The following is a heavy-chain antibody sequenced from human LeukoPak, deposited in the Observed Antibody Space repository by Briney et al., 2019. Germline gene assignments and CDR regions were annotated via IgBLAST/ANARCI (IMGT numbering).Heavy chain of an antibody. CDR3: ARGYTMVRGSLGY. CDR1: GFTFSSYS. J-gene: IGHJ4*02. Sequence: PGGSLRLSCAASGFTFSSYSMNWVRQAPGKGLEWVSYISSSSSTIYYADSVKGRFTISRDNAKNSLYLQMNSLRAEDTAVYYCARGYTMVRGSLGYWGQGTLVTVSS. D-gene: IGHD3-10*01. CDR2: ISSSSSTI. V-gene: IGHV3-48*04.